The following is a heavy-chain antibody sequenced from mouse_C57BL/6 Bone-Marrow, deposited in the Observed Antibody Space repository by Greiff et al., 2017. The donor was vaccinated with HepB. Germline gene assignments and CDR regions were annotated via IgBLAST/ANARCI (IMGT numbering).Heavy chain of an antibody. CDR2: IDPANGNT. V-gene: IGHV14-3*01. D-gene: IGHD2-4*01. CDR3: GRCDCNGDWFAD. Sequence: VQLQQSVAELVRPGASVKLSCTASGFNIKNTYMHWVQQRPEQGLEWIGRIDPANGNTKYAPKFPGKATITADTTSNTAYLQLSSLSSEDTAIYYCGRCDCNGDWFADWGQGTLVTVSA. J-gene: IGHJ3*01. CDR1: GFNIKNTY.